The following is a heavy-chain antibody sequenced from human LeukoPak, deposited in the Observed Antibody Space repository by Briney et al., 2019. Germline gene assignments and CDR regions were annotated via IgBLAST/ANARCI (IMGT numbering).Heavy chain of an antibody. D-gene: IGHD5-24*01. V-gene: IGHV4-34*01. CDR2: INHSGST. Sequence: SETLSLTCAVYGGSFSGYYWSWIRQPPGKGLEWIGEINHSGSTNYNPSLKSRVTISVGTSKNQFSLKLSSVTAADTAVYYCARGRDGYNYGFDYWGQGTLVTVSS. CDR1: GGSFSGYY. J-gene: IGHJ4*02. CDR3: ARGRDGYNYGFDY.